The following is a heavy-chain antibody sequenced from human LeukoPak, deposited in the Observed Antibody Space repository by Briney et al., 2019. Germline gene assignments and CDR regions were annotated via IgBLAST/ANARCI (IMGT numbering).Heavy chain of an antibody. D-gene: IGHD1-26*01. CDR1: GFTFSSYA. CDR2: ISGSGGST. Sequence: PGGSLRLSCAASGFTFSSYAMSWVRQAPGKGLEWVSAISGSGGSTYYADSVKGRFTISRGNSKNTLYLQMNSLRAEDTAVYYCAKMSGSLNRGIVGAAPDYWGQGTLVTVSS. V-gene: IGHV3-23*01. CDR3: AKMSGSLNRGIVGAAPDY. J-gene: IGHJ4*02.